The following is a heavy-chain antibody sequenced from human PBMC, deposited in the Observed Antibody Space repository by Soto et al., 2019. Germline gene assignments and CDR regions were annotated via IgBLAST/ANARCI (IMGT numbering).Heavy chain of an antibody. CDR3: ARAVVGFYDRIYXFDY. D-gene: IGHD2-15*01. CDR1: GGSFSGYY. Sequence: PSETLSRTCAVYGGSFSGYYWSLIRQPTGKGLEWIGEINHSGSTNYNPSLKTRVTISVDTSKNKFSLKLSSVTAADTAVYYCARAVVGFYDRIYXFDYWGQGTLVTVSS. CDR2: INHSGST. V-gene: IGHV4-34*01. J-gene: IGHJ4*02.